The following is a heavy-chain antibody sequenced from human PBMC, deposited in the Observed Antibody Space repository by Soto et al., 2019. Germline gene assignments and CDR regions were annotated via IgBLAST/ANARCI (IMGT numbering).Heavy chain of an antibody. J-gene: IGHJ4*02. CDR2: IYYSGST. CDR3: ARVSKQQLVLYYFDY. CDR1: GGSISSYY. Sequence: SETLSLTCTVSGGSISSYYWSWIRQPPGKGLEWIGYIYYSGSTNYNPSLRSRVTISVDTSKNQFSLKLSSVTAADTAVYYCARVSKQQLVLYYFDYWGQGTLVTSPQ. D-gene: IGHD6-13*01. V-gene: IGHV4-59*01.